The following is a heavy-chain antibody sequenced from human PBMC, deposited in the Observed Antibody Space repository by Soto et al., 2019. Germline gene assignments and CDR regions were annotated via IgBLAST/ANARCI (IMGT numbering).Heavy chain of an antibody. CDR1: GYSFTSYW. CDR2: IYPGDSDT. V-gene: IGHV5-51*01. Sequence: GESLKISCKGSGYSFTSYWIGWVRQMPGKGLEWMGIIYPGDSDTRYSPSFQGQVTISADKSISTAYLQWSSLKASDTAMYYCARSVRIVASGRYFDYWGQGTLVTVSS. D-gene: IGHD6-13*01. J-gene: IGHJ4*02. CDR3: ARSVRIVASGRYFDY.